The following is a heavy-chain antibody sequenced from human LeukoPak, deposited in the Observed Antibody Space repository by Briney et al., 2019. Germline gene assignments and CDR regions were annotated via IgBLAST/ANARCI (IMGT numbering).Heavy chain of an antibody. J-gene: IGHJ4*02. D-gene: IGHD3-10*01. V-gene: IGHV4-31*03. Sequence: PSQTLSLTCTVSGGSISSGGYYWRWIRQHPGKGLEWIGYIYYSGSTYYNPSLKSRVTISVDTSKNQFSLKLSSVTAADTAVYYCARPERWFGELSAFDYWGQGTLVTVSS. CDR1: GGSISSGGYY. CDR2: IYYSGST. CDR3: ARPERWFGELSAFDY.